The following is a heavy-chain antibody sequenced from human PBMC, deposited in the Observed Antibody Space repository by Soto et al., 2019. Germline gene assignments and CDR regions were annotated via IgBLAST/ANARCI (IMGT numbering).Heavy chain of an antibody. V-gene: IGHV4-39*07. CDR3: ARAAAELWFGELLDV. D-gene: IGHD3-10*01. CDR1: GGSISSSSYY. CDR2: IYYSGST. J-gene: IGHJ6*04. Sequence: SETLSLTCTVSGGSISSSSYYWGWIRQPPGKGLEWIGSIYYSGSTYYNPSLKSRVTISVDTSKNQFSLKLSSVTAADTAVYYCARAAAELWFGELLDVWGKGTTVTVSS.